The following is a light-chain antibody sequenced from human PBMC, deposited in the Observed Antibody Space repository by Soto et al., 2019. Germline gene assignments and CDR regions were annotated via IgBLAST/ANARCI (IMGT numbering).Light chain of an antibody. Sequence: QSVLTQPPSASGAPGQRVTISCTGSSSNIGAGYDVHWYQQVPGTAPKLLIYGNSNRPSGVPDRLSGSKSGTSASLAITGLQAEDEADYYCQSYDSTLSVVVFGGGTQLTVL. J-gene: IGLJ2*01. CDR2: GNS. CDR1: SSNIGAGYD. V-gene: IGLV1-40*01. CDR3: QSYDSTLSVVV.